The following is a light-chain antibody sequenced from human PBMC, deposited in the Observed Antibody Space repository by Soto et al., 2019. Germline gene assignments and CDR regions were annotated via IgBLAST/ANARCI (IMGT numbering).Light chain of an antibody. Sequence: QSVLTQPPSVSGAPGQGVTISCTGSSSNIGAGYDVHWYLQLPGTAPKLLVYGDINRPSGVPDRFFGSKSGTSASLAITGRQPEDEAEFYCQCNDSSLGGYVFAGGTKLTVL. V-gene: IGLV1-40*01. CDR3: QCNDSSLGGYV. CDR2: GDI. CDR1: SSNIGAGYD. J-gene: IGLJ2*01.